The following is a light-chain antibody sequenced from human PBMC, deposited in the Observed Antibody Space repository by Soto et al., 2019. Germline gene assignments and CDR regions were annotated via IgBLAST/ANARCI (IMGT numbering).Light chain of an antibody. V-gene: IGLV2-14*01. CDR3: SSYTSSSFYV. Sequence: QSALTQPASVSGSPGQSITISCTGTSSDVGGYNYVSWYQQHPGKAPKLMIYDVSNRPSGVSNRFSGSKSGNTASLTISGLQDEDEDDYYGSSYTSSSFYVFGTGTKVTV. J-gene: IGLJ1*01. CDR1: SSDVGGYNY. CDR2: DVS.